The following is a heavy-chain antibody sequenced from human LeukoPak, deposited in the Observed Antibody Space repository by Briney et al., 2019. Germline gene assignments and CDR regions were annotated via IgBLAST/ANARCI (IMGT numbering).Heavy chain of an antibody. CDR3: ARDKLNSSSWYVDY. D-gene: IGHD6-13*01. V-gene: IGHV4-59*12. CDR2: IYYSGST. J-gene: IGHJ4*02. CDR1: GGSISSYY. Sequence: PSETLSLTCTVSGGSISSYYWSWIRQPPGKGLEWIGYIYYSGSTNYNPSLKSRVTISVDTSKNQFSLKLSSVTAADTAVYYCARDKLNSSSWYVDYWGQGTLVTVSS.